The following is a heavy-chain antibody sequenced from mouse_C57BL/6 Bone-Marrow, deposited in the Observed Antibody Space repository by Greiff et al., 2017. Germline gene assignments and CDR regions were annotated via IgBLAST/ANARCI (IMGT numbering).Heavy chain of an antibody. CDR1: GYAFSSSW. Sequence: QVQLQQSGPELVKPGASVKISCKASGYAFSSSWMTWVKQRPGQGLEWIGRIYPGDGDTNYNWKFKGKATLTADTSSSTAYMQLSSLTSEDSAVYICARERLAGVDYWGQGTTLTVSS. D-gene: IGHD2-13*01. J-gene: IGHJ2*01. V-gene: IGHV1-82*01. CDR2: IYPGDGDT. CDR3: ARERLAGVDY.